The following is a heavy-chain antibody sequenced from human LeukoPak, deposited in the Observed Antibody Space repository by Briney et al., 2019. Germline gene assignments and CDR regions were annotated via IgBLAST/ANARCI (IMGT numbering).Heavy chain of an antibody. CDR1: GGSFSGYY. Sequence: PSETLSLTCAVYGGSFSGYYWSWIRQPPGKGLEWIGEINHSGSTNYNPSLKSRVTISVDTSKNQFSLKLSSVTAADTAVYYCARVAGYDFWSGYPAPNWFDPWGQGTLVTVSS. V-gene: IGHV4-34*01. D-gene: IGHD3-3*01. CDR2: INHSGST. J-gene: IGHJ5*02. CDR3: ARVAGYDFWSGYPAPNWFDP.